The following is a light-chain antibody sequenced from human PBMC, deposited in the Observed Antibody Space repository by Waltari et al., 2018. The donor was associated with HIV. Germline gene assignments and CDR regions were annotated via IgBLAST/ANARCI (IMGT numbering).Light chain of an antibody. V-gene: IGKV4-1*01. CDR3: QQYYSTSWT. J-gene: IGKJ1*01. CDR1: QSVLYSSNNKNY. CDR2: WAS. Sequence: DIVMTQSPDSLAVSLGERATINCKSSQSVLYSSNNKNYLAWYQQKPVQPPKLLIYWASTRESGVPDRCSGSGSGTDFTLTISSLQAEDVAVYYCQQYYSTSWTFGQGTKVEIK.